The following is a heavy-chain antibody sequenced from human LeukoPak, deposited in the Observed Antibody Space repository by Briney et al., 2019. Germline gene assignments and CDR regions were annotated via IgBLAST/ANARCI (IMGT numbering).Heavy chain of an antibody. D-gene: IGHD3-22*01. CDR2: IYHGGST. J-gene: IGHJ5*02. CDR1: GGSISSSNW. CDR3: ARGITMIRGNNWFDP. Sequence: SGTLSLTCAVSGGSISSSNWWSWVRQPPGKGLEWIGEIYHGGSTNYNPSLKSRVTMSVDTSKNQFSLKLSSVTAADTAVYYCARGITMIRGNNWFDPWGQGTLVTVSS. V-gene: IGHV4-4*02.